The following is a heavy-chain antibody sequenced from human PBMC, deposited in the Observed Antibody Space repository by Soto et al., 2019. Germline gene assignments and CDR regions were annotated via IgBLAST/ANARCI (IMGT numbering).Heavy chain of an antibody. CDR2: INPNSGGT. CDR1: GYTFTGYY. J-gene: IGHJ4*02. Sequence: ASVKVSCKASGYTFTGYYMHWVRQAPGQGLEGMGWINPNSGGTNYAQKFQGRVTMTRDTSISTAYMELSRLRSDDTAVYYCATDPGRGLYFDYWGQGTLVTVSS. D-gene: IGHD3-10*01. V-gene: IGHV1-2*02. CDR3: ATDPGRGLYFDY.